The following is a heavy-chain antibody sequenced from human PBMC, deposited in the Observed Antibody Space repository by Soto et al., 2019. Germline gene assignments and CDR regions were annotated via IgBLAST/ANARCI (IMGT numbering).Heavy chain of an antibody. CDR1: GFSLSTSGVG. V-gene: IGHV2-5*01. CDR2: IYWNDDK. D-gene: IGHD6-19*01. CDR3: APIRYSSGWYRSAQTGFDP. J-gene: IGHJ5*02. Sequence: SGPTLVNPTQTLTLTCTFSGFSLSTSGVGVGWIRQPPGKALEWLALIYWNDDKRYSPSLKSRLTITKDTSKNQVVLTMTNMDPVDTATYYCAPIRYSSGWYRSAQTGFDPWGQGTLVTVSS.